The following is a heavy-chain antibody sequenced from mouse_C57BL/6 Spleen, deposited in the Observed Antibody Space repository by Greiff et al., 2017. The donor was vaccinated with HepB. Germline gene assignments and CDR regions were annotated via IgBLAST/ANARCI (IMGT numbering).Heavy chain of an antibody. CDR2: ISDGGSYT. V-gene: IGHV5-4*01. CDR3: ARDDGYGDFDV. Sequence: EVKLMESGGGLVKPGGSLKLSCAASGFTFSSYAMSWVRQTPEKRLEWVATISDGGSYTYYPDNVKGRFTISRDNAKNNLYLQMSHLKSEDTAMYYCARDDGYGDFDVWGTGTTVTVSS. D-gene: IGHD2-3*01. J-gene: IGHJ1*03. CDR1: GFTFSSYA.